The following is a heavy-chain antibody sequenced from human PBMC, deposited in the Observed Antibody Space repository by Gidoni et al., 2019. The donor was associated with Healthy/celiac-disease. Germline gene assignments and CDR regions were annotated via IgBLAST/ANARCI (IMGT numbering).Heavy chain of an antibody. CDR1: GFTFSSYA. CDR3: AKELSGSYPLWGMDV. CDR2: ISGSGGST. J-gene: IGHJ6*02. D-gene: IGHD3-10*01. V-gene: IGHV3-23*01. Sequence: EVQLLEPGGGLVQPGGSLRHSCEAPGFTFSSYAMSWVRQAPGKGLEWVSAISGSGGSTYYADSVKGRFTISRDNSKNALYLQMNSLRAEDTAVYYCAKELSGSYPLWGMDVWGQGTTVTVSS.